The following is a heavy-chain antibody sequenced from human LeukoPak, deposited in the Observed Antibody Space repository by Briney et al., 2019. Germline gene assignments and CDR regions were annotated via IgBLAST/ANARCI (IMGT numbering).Heavy chain of an antibody. J-gene: IGHJ4*02. D-gene: IGHD3-10*01. V-gene: IGHV3-21*01. CDR1: GFTFNSYS. CDR3: ARGEYGSGSYHIDY. Sequence: RGSLRLSCAASGFTFNSYSMNWVRQAPGKGLEWVSYISGDSSYIYYADSVKGRFTISRDNAKNSLYLQMNSLRAEDTAMYYCARGEYGSGSYHIDYRGQGTLVTVSS. CDR2: ISGDSSYI.